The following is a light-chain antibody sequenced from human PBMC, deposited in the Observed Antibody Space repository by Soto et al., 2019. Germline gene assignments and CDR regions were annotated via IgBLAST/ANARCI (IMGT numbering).Light chain of an antibody. CDR3: QQRTNCLYT. CDR2: DAS. Sequence: EIVLTQSPATLSLSPGERATISCRASQSVSTYVAWYQHKPGQVPRLLIHDASNRASGVPARFSGSGSGTDFTLTISSLEPEDFAVYYCQQRTNCLYTFGQGTKLEIK. V-gene: IGKV3-11*01. CDR1: QSVSTY. J-gene: IGKJ2*01.